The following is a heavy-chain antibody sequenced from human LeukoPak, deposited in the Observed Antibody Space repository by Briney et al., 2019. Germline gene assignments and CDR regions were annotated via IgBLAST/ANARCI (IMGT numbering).Heavy chain of an antibody. V-gene: IGHV4-34*01. J-gene: IGHJ6*03. CDR3: SRRPPYYGSGSYYYHYYMDV. CDR1: GGSFSGYY. D-gene: IGHD3-10*01. CDR2: IYHSGST. Sequence: EXLSLACAVYGGSFSGYYWSWIRQPPGKGLEWIGEIYHSGSTDYNPSLTSRGTISVDTSKNQFSLKLSSVTASDTAVYYCSRRPPYYGSGSYYYHYYMDVWGKGTTVTVSS.